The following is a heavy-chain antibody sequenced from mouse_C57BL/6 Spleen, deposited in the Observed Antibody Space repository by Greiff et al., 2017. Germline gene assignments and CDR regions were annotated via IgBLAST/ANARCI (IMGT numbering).Heavy chain of an antibody. D-gene: IGHD1-1*01. Sequence: VQLQQPGAELVKPGASVKLSCKASGYTFTSYWMQWVKQRPGQGLEWIGEIDPSDSYTNYNQKFKGKATLTVDTSSSTAYMQLSSLTSEDSAVYYCARWRLDYYGSSSWFAYWGQGTLVTVSA. CDR1: GYTFTSYW. J-gene: IGHJ3*01. CDR3: ARWRLDYYGSSSWFAY. V-gene: IGHV1-50*01. CDR2: IDPSDSYT.